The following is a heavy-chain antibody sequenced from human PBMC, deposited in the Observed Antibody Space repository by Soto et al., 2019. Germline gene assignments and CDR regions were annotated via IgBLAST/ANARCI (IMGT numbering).Heavy chain of an antibody. CDR3: ARDRPRGYSYGMTGWFDP. CDR2: IYYSGST. V-gene: IGHV4-59*01. CDR1: GGSISSYY. J-gene: IGHJ5*02. Sequence: PSETLSLTCTVSGGSISSYYWSWIRQPPGKGLEWIGYIYYSGSTNYNPSLKSRVTISVDTSKNQFSLKLSSVTAADTAVYYCARDRPRGYSYGMTGWFDPWGQGTLVTVSS. D-gene: IGHD5-18*01.